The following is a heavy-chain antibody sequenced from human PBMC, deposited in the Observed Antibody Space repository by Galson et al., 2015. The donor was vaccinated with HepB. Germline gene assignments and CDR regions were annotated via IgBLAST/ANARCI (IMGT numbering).Heavy chain of an antibody. CDR2: ISTSSNYI. V-gene: IGHV3-21*01. Sequence: SLRLSCAASGFTFSSYTMNWVRQAPGKGLEWVSSISTSSNYIYHADSVKGRFTVSRDNAKNSLYLQMNSLGAEDTAVYYCARFDQLWFRAVNYWGQGTLVTVSS. CDR3: ARFDQLWFRAVNY. CDR1: GFTFSSYT. J-gene: IGHJ4*02. D-gene: IGHD5-18*01.